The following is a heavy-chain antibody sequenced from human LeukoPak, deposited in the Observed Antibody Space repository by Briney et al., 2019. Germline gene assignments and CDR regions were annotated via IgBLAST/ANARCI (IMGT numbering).Heavy chain of an antibody. D-gene: IGHD2-2*01. J-gene: IGHJ3*02. V-gene: IGHV1-18*01. CDR2: TSAYNDNT. CDR1: GYTFSNYG. CDR3: ARGEYPLDAFDI. Sequence: ASVKVSCKASGYTFSNYGINWVRQAPGQGLEWMGWTSAYNDNTNYAQKLQGRVTMTTDTSTTTAYMELRSLTSDDTAVYYCARGEYPLDAFDIWGQGTKVTVSS.